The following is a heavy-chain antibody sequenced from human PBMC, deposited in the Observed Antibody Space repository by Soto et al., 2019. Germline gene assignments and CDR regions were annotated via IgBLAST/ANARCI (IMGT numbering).Heavy chain of an antibody. CDR2: IIPIFGTA. CDR3: AIEYSSSPPYSPRGY. J-gene: IGHJ4*02. CDR1: GGTFSSYS. Sequence: ASVKVSCKASGGTFSSYSISWVRQAPGQGLEWMGGIIPIFGTANYAQKFQGRVTITADESTSTAYMELSSLRSEDTAVYYCAIEYSSSPPYSPRGYWGQEPLVTVSS. V-gene: IGHV1-69*13. D-gene: IGHD3-22*01.